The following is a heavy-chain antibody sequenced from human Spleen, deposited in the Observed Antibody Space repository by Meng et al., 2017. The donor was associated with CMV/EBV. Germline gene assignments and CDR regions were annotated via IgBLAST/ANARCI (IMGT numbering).Heavy chain of an antibody. V-gene: IGHV1-18*01. Sequence: ASVKVSCKASGGTFSSYAISWVRQAPGQGLEWMGWISAYNGNTNYAQNFQGRVTMTTDTSTNIGYMELRSLRSDDTAVYYCARDGGYCTSTSCYVYGMDVWGQGTTVTVS. CDR2: ISAYNGNT. J-gene: IGHJ6*02. CDR1: GGTFSSYA. D-gene: IGHD2-2*01. CDR3: ARDGGYCTSTSCYVYGMDV.